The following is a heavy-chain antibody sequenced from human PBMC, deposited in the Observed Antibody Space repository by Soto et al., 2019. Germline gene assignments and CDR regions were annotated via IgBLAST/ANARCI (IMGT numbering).Heavy chain of an antibody. V-gene: IGHV4-4*02. CDR2: IYHSGAT. J-gene: IGHJ4*02. CDR1: GGSISTSSW. CDR3: ARGGGPTPPHSPFDF. Sequence: QVQLQESGPGLVKPSGTLSLTCAVSGGSISTSSWWSWVRQSPGKRLEWIEEIYHSGATNYNLSLKSRATVSVDKSKYHFSLKLSSVTAADTALYYSARGGGPTPPHSPFDFWGPGFLVTVSS. D-gene: IGHD1-26*01.